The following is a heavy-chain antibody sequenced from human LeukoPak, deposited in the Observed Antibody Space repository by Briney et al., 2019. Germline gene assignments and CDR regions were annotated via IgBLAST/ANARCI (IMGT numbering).Heavy chain of an antibody. Sequence: PSETLSLTCTVAGGSISSSSYYWGWIRQPPGKGLEWIGSIYYSGSTYYNPSLKSRVTISVDTSKNQFSLKLSSVTAADTAVYYCARDIGSGYYDSSGYYLHYYYMDVWGKGTTVTVSS. V-gene: IGHV4-39*07. CDR1: GGSISSSSYY. CDR2: IYYSGST. J-gene: IGHJ6*03. D-gene: IGHD3-22*01. CDR3: ARDIGSGYYDSSGYYLHYYYMDV.